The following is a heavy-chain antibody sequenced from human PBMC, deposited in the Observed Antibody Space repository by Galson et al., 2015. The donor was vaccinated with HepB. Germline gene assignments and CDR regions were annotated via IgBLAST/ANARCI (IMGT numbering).Heavy chain of an antibody. Sequence: SLRLSCAASGFTFSSSAMCWVRQAPGKGLEWVAIVGESGGSFTSYADSVKGRFTISRDNSKNTVFLQMNSLRVDDTAIYYCAKGGAGDHGFWGQGTLVTVSS. J-gene: IGHJ4*02. D-gene: IGHD7-27*01. V-gene: IGHV3-23*01. CDR3: AKGGAGDHGF. CDR1: GFTFSSSA. CDR2: VGESGGSFT.